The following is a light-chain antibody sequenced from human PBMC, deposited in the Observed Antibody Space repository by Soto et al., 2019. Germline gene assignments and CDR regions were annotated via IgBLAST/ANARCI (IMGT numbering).Light chain of an antibody. CDR2: AAS. CDR1: QSLDSTY. CDR3: QRSGSAPPYI. Sequence: EVVLTQSPGTLSLSPGERATLSCRASQSLDSTYLAWYQQKPGQSPRLVIYAASRRATGIPDRFSGSGSGTDFTLTIGRLEPEDFGVYYCQRSGSAPPYIFGAGTRLDI. J-gene: IGKJ2*01. V-gene: IGKV3-20*01.